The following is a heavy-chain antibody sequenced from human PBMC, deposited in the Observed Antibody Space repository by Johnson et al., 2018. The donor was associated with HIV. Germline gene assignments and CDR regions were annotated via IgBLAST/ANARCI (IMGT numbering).Heavy chain of an antibody. CDR2: ISYDGSNK. J-gene: IGHJ3*02. CDR1: GFTFSSYG. CDR3: ARRGGSGWSAFDI. D-gene: IGHD6-19*01. Sequence: VQLVESGGGVVQPGRSLRLSCAASGFTFSSYGMHWVCQAPGKGLEWVAVISYDGSNKYYADSVKGRFTISRDNSKNTLYLQMNSLRAEDTALYYCARRGGSGWSAFDIWGQGTRVTVSS. V-gene: IGHV3-30*03.